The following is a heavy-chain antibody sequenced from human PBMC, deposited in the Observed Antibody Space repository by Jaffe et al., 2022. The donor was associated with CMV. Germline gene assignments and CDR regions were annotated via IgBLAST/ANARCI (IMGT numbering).Heavy chain of an antibody. J-gene: IGHJ4*02. CDR3: ARDKRVDWESLV. CDR1: GFTFSDYE. D-gene: IGHD1-26*01. V-gene: IGHV3-48*03. CDR2: ISSGGNTI. Sequence: EVQLVESGGGLVQPGGSLRLSCAASGFTFSDYEMNWVRQAPGRGLEWVSYISSGGNTIYYADSVQGRFTISRDNVENSLFLQMNSLRAEDTAVYYCARDKRVDWESLVWGQGTLVTVSS.